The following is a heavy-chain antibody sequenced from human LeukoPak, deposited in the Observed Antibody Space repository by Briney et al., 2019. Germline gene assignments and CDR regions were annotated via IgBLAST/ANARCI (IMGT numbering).Heavy chain of an antibody. Sequence: GGSLRLSCAASGFTLSSCAMNWVRQAPGKGLEWVSAISGNGHAYYADSVKGRFAISRDNSKNTLYLQMNSLRAEDTAVYYCAKRGAEVGTTVAPGDYWGQGTLLTVSS. D-gene: IGHD1-26*01. CDR3: AKRGAEVGTTVAPGDY. CDR1: GFTLSSCA. V-gene: IGHV3-23*01. J-gene: IGHJ4*02. CDR2: ISGNGHA.